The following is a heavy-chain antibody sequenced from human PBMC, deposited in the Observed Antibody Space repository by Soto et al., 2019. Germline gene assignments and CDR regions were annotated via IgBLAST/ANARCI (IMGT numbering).Heavy chain of an antibody. CDR3: ARDNYRHLIAVAGYYFDY. J-gene: IGHJ4*02. V-gene: IGHV1-3*01. D-gene: IGHD6-19*01. Sequence: ASVKVSCKASGYTFTSYAMHWVRQAPGQRLEWMGWINAGNGNTKYSQKFQGRVTITRDTSASTADMELSSLRSEDTAVYYCARDNYRHLIAVAGYYFDYWGQGTLVTVSS. CDR1: GYTFTSYA. CDR2: INAGNGNT.